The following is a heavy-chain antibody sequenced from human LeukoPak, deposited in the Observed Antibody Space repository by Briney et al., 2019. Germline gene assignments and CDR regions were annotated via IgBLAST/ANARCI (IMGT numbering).Heavy chain of an antibody. CDR2: IYYSGST. J-gene: IGHJ4*02. V-gene: IGHV4-61*01. CDR1: GGSVSSGSYY. D-gene: IGHD3-16*02. Sequence: PSETLSLTCTVSGGSVSSGSYYWSWIRQPPGKGLEWIGYIYYSGSTNYNPSLKSRVTISVDTSKNQFSLKLSSVTAADTAVYYCAIEGMITFGGVIVMGGGYFDYWGQGTLVTVSS. CDR3: AIEGMITFGGVIVMGGGYFDY.